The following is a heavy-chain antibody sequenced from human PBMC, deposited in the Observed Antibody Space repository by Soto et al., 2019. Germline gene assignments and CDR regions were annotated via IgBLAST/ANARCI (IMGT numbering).Heavy chain of an antibody. V-gene: IGHV6-1*01. CDR3: SRWSYSTGWF. D-gene: IGHD1-1*01. J-gene: IGHJ4*02. Sequence: SQILSLTCAISGDSDSSTSAAWSWIRQSPSRGLEWLGRTYYRSKWYSDYAVSVKSRITINPDTSKNQWSLQLISVTPEDTAVYYCSRWSYSTGWFWGQGALVRVYS. CDR1: GDSDSSTSAA. CDR2: TYYRSKWYS.